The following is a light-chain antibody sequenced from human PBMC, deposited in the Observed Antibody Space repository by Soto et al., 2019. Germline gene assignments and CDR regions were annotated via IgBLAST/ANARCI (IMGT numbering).Light chain of an antibody. CDR3: SSYTSSRTLHVV. CDR1: SSDVGGYNY. CDR2: EVS. J-gene: IGLJ2*01. V-gene: IGLV2-14*01. Sequence: QAVLTQPASVSGSPGQSITISCTGTSSDVGGYNYVSWYQQHPGKAPKLMIYEVSNRPSGVSNRFSGSKSGNTASLTISGLQAEDEADYYCSSYTSSRTLHVVFGGGTKLTVL.